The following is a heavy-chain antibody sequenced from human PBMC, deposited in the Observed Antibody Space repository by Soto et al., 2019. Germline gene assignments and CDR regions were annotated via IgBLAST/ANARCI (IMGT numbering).Heavy chain of an antibody. J-gene: IGHJ3*02. Sequence: GESLKISCKGSGYSFTSYWIGWVRQMPGKGLEWMGIIYHGDSDTRYSPSVQGQVTISADKSISTAYLQWSSLKASDTAMYYCAKRSIAARTDAFDIWGQGTMVTVSS. CDR3: AKRSIAARTDAFDI. V-gene: IGHV5-51*01. D-gene: IGHD6-6*01. CDR2: IYHGDSDT. CDR1: GYSFTSYW.